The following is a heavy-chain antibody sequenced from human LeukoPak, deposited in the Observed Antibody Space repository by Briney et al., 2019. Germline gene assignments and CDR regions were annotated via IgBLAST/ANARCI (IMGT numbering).Heavy chain of an antibody. CDR2: INHSGST. Sequence: PSETLSLTCAVYGGSFSGYYWSWIRQPPGKGLEWIGEINHSGSTNYNPSLKSRVTISVDMSKNQFSLKLTSVTAADTAVYYCARGYSYGNPSGMDVWGQGTTVIVSS. CDR3: ARGYSYGNPSGMDV. D-gene: IGHD5-18*01. J-gene: IGHJ6*02. V-gene: IGHV4-34*01. CDR1: GGSFSGYY.